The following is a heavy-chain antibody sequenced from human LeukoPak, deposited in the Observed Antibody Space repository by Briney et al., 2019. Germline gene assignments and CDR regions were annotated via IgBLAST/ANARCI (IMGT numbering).Heavy chain of an antibody. CDR3: ARETNDYFDSSAYMDV. J-gene: IGHJ6*03. CDR1: GGSISSSSYY. V-gene: IGHV4-39*07. D-gene: IGHD3-22*01. Sequence: SETLSLTCAVSGGSISSSSYYWGWIRQPPGKGLEWIGSIDYSGSPCYRPSLKSRATISVDTSKRQVSLKLSSVTAADTAVYYCARETNDYFDSSAYMDVWGQGTTVTVSS. CDR2: IDYSGSP.